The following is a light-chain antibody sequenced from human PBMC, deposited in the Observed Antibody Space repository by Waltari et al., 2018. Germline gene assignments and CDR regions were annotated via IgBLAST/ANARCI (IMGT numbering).Light chain of an antibody. V-gene: IGLV2-23*02. CDR3: CSYAGRNIWV. J-gene: IGLJ3*02. CDR1: SSDPGFSNL. CDR2: EVI. Sequence: QSALTQPASVSGSPGQSITIPFSGTSSDPGFSNLVSWYQQHPDKAPKLMVYEVIERPSGVSNRFSGSKSGNTASLTISGLQAEDEADYYCCSYAGRNIWVFGGGTKLTVL.